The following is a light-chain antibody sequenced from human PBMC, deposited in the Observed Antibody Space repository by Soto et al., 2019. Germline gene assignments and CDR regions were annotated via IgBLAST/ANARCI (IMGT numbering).Light chain of an antibody. Sequence: QSALTQPPSASGSPGQSVTISCTGTSSDVGAYSYVSWYQQHPGKAPKLMIYEVSKRPSGVPDPFSGSKSGNTASLTVSGLQAEDEADYYCSSYSGSNNIVVFGGGTKLTVL. J-gene: IGLJ2*01. CDR2: EVS. CDR3: SSYSGSNNIVV. V-gene: IGLV2-8*01. CDR1: SSDVGAYSY.